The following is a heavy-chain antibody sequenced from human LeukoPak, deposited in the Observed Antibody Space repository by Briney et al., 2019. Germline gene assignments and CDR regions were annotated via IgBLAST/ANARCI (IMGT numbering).Heavy chain of an antibody. CDR2: ISSDGSST. D-gene: IGHD6-25*01. J-gene: IGHJ5*02. CDR1: GFTFSSYA. Sequence: GGSLRLSCAASGFTFSSYAMHWVRQAPGKGLEWVAIISSDGSSTFYADAVKGRFTISRDNPKNTLYLQMNSLTTEETAVYYCARDPLVSHGGSGWHNWFDRWGQGTLVTVSS. V-gene: IGHV3-30-3*01. CDR3: ARDPLVSHGGSGWHNWFDR.